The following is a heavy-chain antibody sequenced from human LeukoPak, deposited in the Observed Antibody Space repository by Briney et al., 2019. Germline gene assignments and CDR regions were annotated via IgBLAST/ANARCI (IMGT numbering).Heavy chain of an antibody. CDR3: ASGSYSSGWYSTGYCYYGMDV. D-gene: IGHD6-19*01. CDR1: GGTFSSYA. CDR2: IIPIFGTA. J-gene: IGHJ6*04. V-gene: IGHV1-69*06. Sequence: SVKVSCKASGGTFSSYAISWVRQAPGQGLEWMGGIIPIFGTANYAQKFQGRVTITADKSTSTAYMELSSLRSEDTAVYYCASGSYSSGWYSTGYCYYGMDVWGKGTTVTVSS.